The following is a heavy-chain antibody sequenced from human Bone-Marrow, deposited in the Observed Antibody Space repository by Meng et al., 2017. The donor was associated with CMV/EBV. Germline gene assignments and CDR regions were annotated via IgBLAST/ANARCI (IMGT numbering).Heavy chain of an antibody. CDR1: GFTFNTYW. Sequence: LSLTCAASGFTFNTYWMHWVRQAPGKGLVWVSRITSDGSSTTYADSVKGRFTISRDNAKNSLYLQMNSLRAEDTAVYYCARMTIFGFDYWGQGTLVTVSS. D-gene: IGHD3-3*01. CDR3: ARMTIFGFDY. CDR2: ITSDGSST. J-gene: IGHJ4*02. V-gene: IGHV3-74*01.